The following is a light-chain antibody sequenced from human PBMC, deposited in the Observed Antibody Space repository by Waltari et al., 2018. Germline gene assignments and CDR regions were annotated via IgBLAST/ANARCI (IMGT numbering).Light chain of an antibody. CDR1: RRDVGGYNY. V-gene: IGLV2-14*03. Sequence: QSALTQPASVSGSPGQSITIPCTGTRRDVGGYNYVSWHQQHPGKAPTRMIYDVTKRPSGVSNRFSGSKSGNTASLTISGLQAEDEADYYCSSYSSSSTLLFGGGTKLTVL. J-gene: IGLJ2*01. CDR3: SSYSSSSTLL. CDR2: DVT.